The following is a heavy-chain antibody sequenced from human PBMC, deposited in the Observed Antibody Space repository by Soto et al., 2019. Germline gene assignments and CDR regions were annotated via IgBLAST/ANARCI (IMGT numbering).Heavy chain of an antibody. CDR2: IWYDGSYK. D-gene: IGHD5-12*01. CDR1: GFTFSTYG. V-gene: IGHV3-33*01. CDR3: ARDRVEVATIGRPPGY. Sequence: PGGSLRLSCAASGFTFSTYGMHWVRQAPGKGLEWVAVIWYDGSYKYYADSVKGRFTISRDKSKNTLYLQMSGLRAEDTAVYYCARDRVEVATIGRPPGYWGQGTPVTVSS. J-gene: IGHJ4*02.